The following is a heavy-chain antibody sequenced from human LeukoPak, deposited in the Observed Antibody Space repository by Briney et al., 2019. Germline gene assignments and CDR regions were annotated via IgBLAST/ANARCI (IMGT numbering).Heavy chain of an antibody. CDR3: ARDYQKSPSLLPPDY. J-gene: IGHJ4*02. CDR2: IRNDGTHK. D-gene: IGHD2-15*01. V-gene: IGHV3-30*02. Sequence: GGSLRLSCASSGFIFSDYGMQWVRQSPGKGLECVAVIRNDGTHKYYIHSVKGRYIISRNNSKNTLFLQMNGLRVEETAVYYCARDYQKSPSLLPPDYWGRGTRSPSPQ. CDR1: GFIFSDYG.